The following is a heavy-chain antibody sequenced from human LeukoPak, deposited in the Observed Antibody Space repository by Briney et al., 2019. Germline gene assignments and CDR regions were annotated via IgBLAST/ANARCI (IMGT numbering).Heavy chain of an antibody. Sequence: ASVKVSCKASGYTFTGYYMHWVRQAPGQGLEWMGWINPNSGGTNYAQKFQGWVTMTRDTSISTAYMELSRLRSEDTAVYYCARDRSGSYCRNAFDIWGQGTMVTVSS. CDR1: GYTFTGYY. CDR3: ARDRSGSYCRNAFDI. V-gene: IGHV1-2*04. D-gene: IGHD1-26*01. J-gene: IGHJ3*02. CDR2: INPNSGGT.